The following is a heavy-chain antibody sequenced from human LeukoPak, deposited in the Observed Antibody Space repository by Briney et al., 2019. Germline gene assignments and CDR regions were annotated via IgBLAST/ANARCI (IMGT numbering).Heavy chain of an antibody. V-gene: IGHV4-59*01. CDR1: GGSISNYY. Sequence: PSETPSLTCTVSGGSISNYYWSWIRQPPGKGLEWIGYIYYSGTTSYNPSLKSRVTISVDTSNNQFSLKLSSVTAADTAVYYCARDAGAPVYWGQGTLVTVSS. J-gene: IGHJ4*02. CDR2: IYYSGTT. CDR3: ARDAGAPVY. D-gene: IGHD1-26*01.